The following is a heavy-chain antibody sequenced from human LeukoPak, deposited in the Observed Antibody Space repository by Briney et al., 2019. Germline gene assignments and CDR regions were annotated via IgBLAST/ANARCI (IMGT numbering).Heavy chain of an antibody. V-gene: IGHV1-2*02. D-gene: IGHD1-1*01. CDR3: ARDLEGLERYFDY. J-gene: IGHJ4*02. CDR1: GYTFTDYY. CDR2: INPNSGGT. Sequence: ASVKVSCKTSGYTFTDYYIHWVRQAPGQGLEWMGWINPNSGGTNYVQRFQGRVTMTRDTSITTAYMDLSSLTSDDTAVYYCARDLEGLERYFDYWGQGTLVTVSP.